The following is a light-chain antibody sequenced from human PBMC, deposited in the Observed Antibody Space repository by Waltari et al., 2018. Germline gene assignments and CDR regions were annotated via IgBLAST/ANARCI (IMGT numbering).Light chain of an antibody. Sequence: QSALTQPASVSGSPGQSITISCTGTSSDVGSYNYVSWYQQHPGKAPKLLIFEVTDRPSGVSNRFPGSKSGNTASLTISGLQAEDEADYYRSSYTRTTTLYVFGTGTKVTVL. J-gene: IGLJ1*01. CDR1: SSDVGSYNY. CDR3: SSYTRTTTLYV. CDR2: EVT. V-gene: IGLV2-14*03.